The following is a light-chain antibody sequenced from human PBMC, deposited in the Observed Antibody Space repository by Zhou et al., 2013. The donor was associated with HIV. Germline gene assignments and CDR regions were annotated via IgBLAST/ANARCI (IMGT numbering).Light chain of an antibody. J-gene: IGKJ4*01. Sequence: EIVLTQSPGTLSLSPGERATLPCRASQSVSSSYLAWYQQKPGQAPRLLIYGASTRATGIPARFSGSGSGTDFALTISRLEPEDFAVYYCQQYGSSPLTFGGGTKVEDQT. CDR3: QQYGSSPLT. CDR2: GAS. CDR1: QSVSSSY. V-gene: IGKV3-20*01.